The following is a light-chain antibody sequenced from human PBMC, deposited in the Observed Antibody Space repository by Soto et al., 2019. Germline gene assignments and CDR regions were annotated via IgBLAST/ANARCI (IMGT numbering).Light chain of an antibody. V-gene: IGLV2-14*01. CDR2: DVT. CDR3: CSLTTSHTYV. J-gene: IGLJ1*01. CDR1: SSDVGGFEY. Sequence: SALSQPASVSGSPGQSITISCTGTSSDVGGFEYVSWYQHQPGKAPKLIIYDVTKRPSGVSNRYSGSKSGNSASLTISGLQADGEADYYCCSLTTSHTYVFGSGTKVTVL.